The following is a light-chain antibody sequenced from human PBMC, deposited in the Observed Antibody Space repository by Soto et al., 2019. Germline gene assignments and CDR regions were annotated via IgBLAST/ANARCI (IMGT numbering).Light chain of an antibody. V-gene: IGKV1-39*01. CDR1: QSISSY. Sequence: DLQMTQSPSSLSASVGDRVTITCRASQSISSYLNWYQQKPGKAPKLLIYAASSLQSGVPSRFSGSGSGTDFTLTISNLQPEDFATYYCQQSYSTSWTFGQGTKVEIK. J-gene: IGKJ1*01. CDR3: QQSYSTSWT. CDR2: AAS.